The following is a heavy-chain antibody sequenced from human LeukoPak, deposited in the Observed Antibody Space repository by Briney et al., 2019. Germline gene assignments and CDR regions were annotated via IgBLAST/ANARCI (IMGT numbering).Heavy chain of an antibody. Sequence: GGSLRLSCAASGFTVITYDMTWVRQAPGMGLEWVSVLYSDGNTKYADSVQGRFTISRDNSKNTLYLEMNSLSPDDTAVYYCARGVEPLAANTLAYWGQGTLVTVSS. CDR3: ARGVEPLAANTLAY. D-gene: IGHD1-14*01. CDR1: GFTVITYD. CDR2: LYSDGNT. J-gene: IGHJ4*02. V-gene: IGHV3-53*01.